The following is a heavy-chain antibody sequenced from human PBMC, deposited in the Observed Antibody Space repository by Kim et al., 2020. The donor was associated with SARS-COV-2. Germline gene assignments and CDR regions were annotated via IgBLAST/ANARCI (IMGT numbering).Heavy chain of an antibody. D-gene: IGHD3-3*01. Sequence: FTISRDNSKNTLYLQMNSLRAEDTAVYYCAKGGEGVVIKFRTRHQYYFDYWGQGTLVTVSS. CDR3: AKGGEGVVIKFRTRHQYYFDY. J-gene: IGHJ4*02. V-gene: IGHV3-23*01.